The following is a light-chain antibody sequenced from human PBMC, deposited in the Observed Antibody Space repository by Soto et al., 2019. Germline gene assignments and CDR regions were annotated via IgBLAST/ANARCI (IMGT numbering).Light chain of an antibody. V-gene: IGKV3-15*01. CDR1: QSIKYN. CDR2: DTS. CDR3: QQYNFWRSIP. Sequence: EIGMTKTTATLSVSPGERATLSCRASQSIKYNLAWYQHKPGQAPRLLIYDTSTRAAGIPARFSGSGSGTDFTLTISSLQSEDFAIYYCQQYNFWRSIPFGQVTRLAVK. J-gene: IGKJ5*01.